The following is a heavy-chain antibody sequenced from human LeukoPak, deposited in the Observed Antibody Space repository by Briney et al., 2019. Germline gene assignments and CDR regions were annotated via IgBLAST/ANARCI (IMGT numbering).Heavy chain of an antibody. Sequence: PGGSLRLSCAASGFTFSSYSMNWVRQAPGKGLEWVSSISSSSSYIYYADSVKGRFTISRDNAKNSLYLQMNSLRAEDTAVYYCARSDRGDYAQFDYWGQGALVTVSS. CDR2: ISSSSSYI. CDR1: GFTFSSYS. CDR3: ARSDRGDYAQFDY. D-gene: IGHD4-17*01. V-gene: IGHV3-21*01. J-gene: IGHJ4*02.